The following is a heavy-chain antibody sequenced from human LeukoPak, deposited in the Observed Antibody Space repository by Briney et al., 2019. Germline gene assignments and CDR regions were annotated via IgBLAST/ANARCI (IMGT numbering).Heavy chain of an antibody. CDR2: IYYSGNT. Sequence: SETLSLTCAVSGGSISSSNWWSWVRQPPGKGLEWIGYIYYSGNTNDNPSLNSRVTISVDTSKNQFSLKLSSVTAADTAVYYCARRGGSYYSGYYFDYWGQGTLVTVSS. D-gene: IGHD1-26*01. J-gene: IGHJ4*02. V-gene: IGHV4-4*02. CDR1: GGSISSSNW. CDR3: ARRGGSYYSGYYFDY.